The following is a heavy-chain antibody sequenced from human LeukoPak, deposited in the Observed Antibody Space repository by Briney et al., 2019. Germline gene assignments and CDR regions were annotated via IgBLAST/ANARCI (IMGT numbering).Heavy chain of an antibody. V-gene: IGHV3-53*01. D-gene: IGHD1-1*01. CDR1: GFTITRNF. J-gene: IGHJ4*02. Sequence: GGSLRLSCAASGFTITRNFMSWVRQAPGKGLEWVSVIYSDGNTYYADSVKGRFTVSRDTSKNTMSLQMNSLRGEDTAVYYCARGGSDDWKRFDSWGQGTLVTVSP. CDR3: ARGGSDDWKRFDS. CDR2: IYSDGNT.